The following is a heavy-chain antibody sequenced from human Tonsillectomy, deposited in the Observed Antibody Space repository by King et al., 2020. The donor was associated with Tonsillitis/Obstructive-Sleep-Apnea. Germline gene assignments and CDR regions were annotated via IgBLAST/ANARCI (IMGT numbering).Heavy chain of an antibody. D-gene: IGHD2-2*01. CDR1: GFTFDDYA. V-gene: IGHV3-9*01. Sequence: VQLVESGGGLVQPGRSLRLSCAGSGFTFDDYAIHWVRQAPGKGLEWVSGISWNSGNIVYADSVRGRFTISRDNAKKSLYLQMNSLRAEDTALYYCAKDSSRGQYQLLSGDFQHWGMGTLVTVSS. J-gene: IGHJ1*01. CDR2: ISWNSGNI. CDR3: AKDSSRGQYQLLSGDFQH.